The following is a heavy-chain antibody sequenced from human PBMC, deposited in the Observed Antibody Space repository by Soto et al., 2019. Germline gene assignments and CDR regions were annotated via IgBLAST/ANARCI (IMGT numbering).Heavy chain of an antibody. D-gene: IGHD2-21*01. Sequence: EVQLLESGGGLVQPGGSLRLSCAASGFTFSSYAMSWVRQAPGKGREWVSAISGSGGSTYYADSVKGRFTISRDNSKNTLYLQMNSLRAEDTAVYYCASTHLVASVAFDIWGQGTMVTVSS. CDR2: ISGSGGST. CDR3: ASTHLVASVAFDI. J-gene: IGHJ3*02. CDR1: GFTFSSYA. V-gene: IGHV3-23*01.